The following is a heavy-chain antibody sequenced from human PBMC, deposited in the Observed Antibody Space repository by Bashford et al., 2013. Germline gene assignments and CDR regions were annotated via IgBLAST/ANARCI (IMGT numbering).Heavy chain of an antibody. CDR3: ARPSQMTTRADAFDI. V-gene: IGHV4-31*03. J-gene: IGHJ3*02. CDR1: GDSINRGGYF. Sequence: SETLSLTCTVSGDSINRGGYFWSWIRQHPVKGLEWVGYIYYSGSTYYNPSLKSRVTISVDTSKNQFSLKLTSVTGADTAVYYCARPSQMTTRADAFDIWGQGTMVTVSS. D-gene: IGHD5-24*01. CDR2: IYYSGST.